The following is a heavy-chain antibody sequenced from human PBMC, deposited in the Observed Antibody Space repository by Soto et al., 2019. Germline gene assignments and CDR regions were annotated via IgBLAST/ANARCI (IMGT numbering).Heavy chain of an antibody. CDR3: ARHRCSSSCYSDY. CDR1: GDSISSSSYF. CDR2: ISYSGRT. D-gene: IGHD2-2*01. V-gene: IGHV4-39*01. Sequence: SETLSLTCTVSGDSISSSSYFWGLIRQPPGKGLEWIGTISYSGRTYYNPSLKSRVTISVDTSKNHFSLKLNSVTAADTAVYYCARHRCSSSCYSDYWGQGTLVTVSS. J-gene: IGHJ4*02.